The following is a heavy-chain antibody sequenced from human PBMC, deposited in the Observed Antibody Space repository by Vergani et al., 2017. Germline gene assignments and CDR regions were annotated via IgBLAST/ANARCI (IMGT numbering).Heavy chain of an antibody. CDR3: AKAGSVTSGSLQYNFYMDV. CDR1: GFSSSSHA. D-gene: IGHD3-10*01. CDR2: ISNDGSKK. J-gene: IGHJ6*03. Sequence: QVQLAETVGGRVQPGRSLRLSCAASGFSSSSHAIHWVRQAPGKGLEWVAVISNDGSKKYYADSVKGRFTISRDNSKNTLDLQMNSLRTQDTAVYYCAKAGSVTSGSLQYNFYMDVWGKGTTVTVS. V-gene: IGHV3-30*18.